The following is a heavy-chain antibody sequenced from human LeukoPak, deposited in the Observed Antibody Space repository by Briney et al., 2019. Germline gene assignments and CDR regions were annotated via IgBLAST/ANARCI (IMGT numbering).Heavy chain of an antibody. J-gene: IGHJ6*04. CDR3: AELGITMIGGV. CDR2: ISSSGSTI. D-gene: IGHD3-10*02. Sequence: GGSLRLSCAASGFTFSSYEMNWVRQAPGQGLEWVSYISSSGSTIYYADTVKGRFTISRDNAKNSLYLQMNSLRAEDTAVYYCAELGITMIGGVWGKGTTVTISS. V-gene: IGHV3-48*03. CDR1: GFTFSSYE.